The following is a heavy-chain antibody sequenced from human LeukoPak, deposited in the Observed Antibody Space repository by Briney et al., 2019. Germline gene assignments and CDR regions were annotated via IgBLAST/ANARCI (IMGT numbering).Heavy chain of an antibody. CDR3: AKDLGNVVGYYYGMDV. CDR1: GITFSSYG. D-gene: IGHD2-21*01. J-gene: IGHJ6*02. V-gene: IGHV3-30*18. Sequence: PGGSLRLSCAASGITFSSYGMHWVRQAPGKGLEWVAVISYDGSNKYYADSVKGRFTISRDNSKNTLYLQMNSLRAEDTAVYYCAKDLGNVVGYYYGMDVWGQGTTVTVSS. CDR2: ISYDGSNK.